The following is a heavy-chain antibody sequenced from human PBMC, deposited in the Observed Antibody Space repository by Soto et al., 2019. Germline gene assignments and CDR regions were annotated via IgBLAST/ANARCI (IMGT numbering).Heavy chain of an antibody. V-gene: IGHV4-59*01. D-gene: IGHD1-1*01. J-gene: IGHJ4*02. CDR3: ARGWPQPLDY. Sequence: SWIRQPPGKGLEWIGYISYSGSTNYNPSLKSRVTISVDTSKSQFSLKLNSVTAADTAVYYCARGWPQPLDYWGQGTLVTVSS. CDR2: ISYSGST.